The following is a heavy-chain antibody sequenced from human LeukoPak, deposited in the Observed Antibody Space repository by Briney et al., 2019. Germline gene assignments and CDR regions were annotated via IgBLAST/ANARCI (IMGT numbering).Heavy chain of an antibody. Sequence: GGSLRLSCAASGFTFSSDAMGWVRQAPGKGLEWVSVSGSNTYYEDSVKGRFTISRDNSKNTLSLQMNSLRVEDTAVYYCARDLVGTGGFDMWGQGTMVTVSS. V-gene: IGHV3-23*01. J-gene: IGHJ3*02. CDR3: ARDLVGTGGFDM. CDR1: GFTFSSDA. CDR2: SGSNT. D-gene: IGHD2-21*02.